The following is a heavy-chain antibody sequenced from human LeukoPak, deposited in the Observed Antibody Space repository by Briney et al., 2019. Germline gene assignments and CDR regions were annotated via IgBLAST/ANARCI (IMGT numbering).Heavy chain of an antibody. CDR2: ISSSSSTI. V-gene: IGHV3-48*04. J-gene: IGHJ4*02. CDR3: TRGYFTFGGVIVSD. CDR1: GFTFSSYS. D-gene: IGHD3-16*02. Sequence: PGGSLRLSCAASGFTFSSYSMNWVRQAPGKGLEWVSYISSSSSTIYYADSVKGRFTISRDNAKNTLYLQMNSLRAEDAAVYYCTRGYFTFGGVIVSDWGQGTLVTVSS.